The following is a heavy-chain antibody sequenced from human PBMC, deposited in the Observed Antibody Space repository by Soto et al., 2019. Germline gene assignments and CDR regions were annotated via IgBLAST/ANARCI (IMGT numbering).Heavy chain of an antibody. J-gene: IGHJ4*02. D-gene: IGHD3-22*01. CDR3: AKDLAGYYDSSGYNY. CDR2: IKQDGSEK. CDR1: GFTFSSYW. Sequence: GGSLRLSCAASGFTFSSYWMSWVRQAPGKGLEWVANIKQDGSEKYYVDSVKGRFTISRDNAKNSLYLQMNSLRAEDTAVYYCAKDLAGYYDSSGYNYWGQGTLVTVSS. V-gene: IGHV3-7*05.